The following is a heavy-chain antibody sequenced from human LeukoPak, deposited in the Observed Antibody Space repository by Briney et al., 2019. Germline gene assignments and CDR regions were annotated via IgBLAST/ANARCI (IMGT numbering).Heavy chain of an antibody. D-gene: IGHD2-2*01. CDR1: GFTFSDYY. CDR3: ANTEYQRLGTDY. Sequence: GGSLRLSCAASGFTFSDYYMSWLRQAPGKGLEWVSYISSDSSTIYYADSVKGRFTISRDNAKNSLFLQMNSLRTEDTAVCYCANTEYQRLGTDYWGQGTLVTVSS. V-gene: IGHV3-11*04. CDR2: ISSDSSTI. J-gene: IGHJ4*02.